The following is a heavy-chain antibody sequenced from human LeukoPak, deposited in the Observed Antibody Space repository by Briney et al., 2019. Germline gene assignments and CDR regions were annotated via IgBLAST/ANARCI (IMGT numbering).Heavy chain of an antibody. CDR1: GYSFTSYW. Sequence: GESLQRCCQGSGYSFTSYWIGWVRPMPGKGLGWMGIIYPGDSDTRYSPSFQGQVTISADKSISTAYLQRSSLKASDTAMYYCARSRDYSYNWFDPWGQGTLVTVSS. CDR2: IYPGDSDT. CDR3: ARSRDYSYNWFDP. V-gene: IGHV5-51*01. D-gene: IGHD4-11*01. J-gene: IGHJ5*02.